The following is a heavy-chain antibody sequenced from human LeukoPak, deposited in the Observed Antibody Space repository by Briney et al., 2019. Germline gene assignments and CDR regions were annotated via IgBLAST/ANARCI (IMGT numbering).Heavy chain of an antibody. CDR2: IYYSGST. D-gene: IGHD6-6*01. V-gene: IGHV4-39*07. Sequence: SETLSLTCTVSGGSISSSSYYWGWIRQPPGKGLEWIGSIYYSGSTYYNPSLKSRVTISVDTSKNQFSLKLSSVTAADTAVYYCAKDPEEYSSSSRFDPWGQGTLVTVSS. CDR1: GGSISSSSYY. J-gene: IGHJ5*02. CDR3: AKDPEEYSSSSRFDP.